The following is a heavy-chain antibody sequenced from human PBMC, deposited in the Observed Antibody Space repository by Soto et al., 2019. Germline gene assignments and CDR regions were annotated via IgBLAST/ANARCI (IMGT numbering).Heavy chain of an antibody. CDR2: IYYGGST. CDR3: ARQRSGTTIDY. V-gene: IGHV4-59*08. Sequence: SETLSLTCTVSGGSISSYYWSWIRQPPGKGLEWIGYIYYGGSTNYNPSLKSRVTISVDTSKNQFSLKLSSVTAADTAVYYCARQRSGTTIDYWGQGTLVTVSS. D-gene: IGHD1-7*01. J-gene: IGHJ4*02. CDR1: GGSISSYY.